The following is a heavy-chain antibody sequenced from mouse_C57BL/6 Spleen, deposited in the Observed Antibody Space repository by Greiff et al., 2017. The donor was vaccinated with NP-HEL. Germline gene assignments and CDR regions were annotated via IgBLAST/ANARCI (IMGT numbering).Heavy chain of an antibody. V-gene: IGHV1-22*01. D-gene: IGHD2-4*01. CDR3: AREGGYDYDRVYYFDY. Sequence: VQLKQSGPELVKPGASVKMSCKASGYTFTDYNMHWVKQSHGKSLEWIGYINPNNGGTSYNQKFKGKATLTVNKSSSTAYMELRSLTSEDSAVYYCAREGGYDYDRVYYFDYWGQGTTLTVSS. J-gene: IGHJ2*01. CDR2: INPNNGGT. CDR1: GYTFTDYN.